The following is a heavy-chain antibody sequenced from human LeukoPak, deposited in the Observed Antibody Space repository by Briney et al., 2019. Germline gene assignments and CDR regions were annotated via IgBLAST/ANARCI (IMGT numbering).Heavy chain of an antibody. Sequence: ASVKVSCKASGYTFTGYHLHWVRQAPGQGLEWMGWINPSSGGAKYAQNFQGRVIITTDTSISTAYMELSSLRSDDTAVYYCARSSPPTYYHFYYYMDVWGKGSTVTVSS. V-gene: IGHV1-2*02. D-gene: IGHD6-13*01. J-gene: IGHJ6*03. CDR1: GYTFTGYH. CDR2: INPSSGGA. CDR3: ARSSPPTYYHFYYYMDV.